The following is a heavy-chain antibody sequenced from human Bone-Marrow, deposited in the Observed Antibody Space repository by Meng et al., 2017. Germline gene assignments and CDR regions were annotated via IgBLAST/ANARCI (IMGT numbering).Heavy chain of an antibody. V-gene: IGHV3-15*01. CDR1: GFTFSNAW. Sequence: GESLKISCAASGFTFSNAWMSWVRQAPGKGLEWVGRIKSKTDGGTTDYAAPVKGRFAISRDDSKNTLYLQMNSLKTEDTAVYYCTTEFVDAFDIWGQGTMVTVSS. CDR2: IKSKTDGGTT. J-gene: IGHJ3*02. D-gene: IGHD2-21*01. CDR3: TTEFVDAFDI.